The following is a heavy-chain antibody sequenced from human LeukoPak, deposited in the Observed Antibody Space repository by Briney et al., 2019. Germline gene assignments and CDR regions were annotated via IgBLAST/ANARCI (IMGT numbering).Heavy chain of an antibody. Sequence: GGSLRLSCAASGFTFSSYWMSWVRQAPGKGLEWVANINEKGNEKYYVDSVKGRFTISRDNSKNSLYLQMDSLRDEDTAVYYCAADWPLDYWGQGTLVTVSS. CDR2: INEKGNEK. D-gene: IGHD3/OR15-3a*01. V-gene: IGHV3-7*01. CDR1: GFTFSSYW. CDR3: AADWPLDY. J-gene: IGHJ4*02.